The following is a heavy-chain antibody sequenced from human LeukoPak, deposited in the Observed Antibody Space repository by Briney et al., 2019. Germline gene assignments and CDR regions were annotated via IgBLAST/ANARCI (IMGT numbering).Heavy chain of an antibody. CDR1: GYSISSSNW. CDR3: ARTPSRGDFDY. V-gene: IGHV4-28*01. D-gene: IGHD6-13*01. Sequence: KASETLSLTCAVSGYSISSSNWWGWIRQPPGKGLEWIGYIYYSGSTYYNPSLKSRVTMSVDTSKNQFSLKLSSVTAVDTAVYYCARTPSRGDFDYWRQGTLVTVSS. J-gene: IGHJ4*02. CDR2: IYYSGST.